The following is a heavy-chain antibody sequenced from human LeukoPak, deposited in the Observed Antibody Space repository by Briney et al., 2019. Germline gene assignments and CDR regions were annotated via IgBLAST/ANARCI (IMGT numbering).Heavy chain of an antibody. CDR2: ISDSSSTI. Sequence: GGSLRLSCAASGFTFSSYSTNWVRQAPGKGLEWVSYISDSSSTIYYADSVRGRFTISRDNAKNSLYLQMNSLRAEDTAVYYCARDYYDSNGYYYGGYWGQGTLVTVSS. J-gene: IGHJ4*02. V-gene: IGHV3-48*01. CDR3: ARDYYDSNGYYYGGY. CDR1: GFTFSSYS. D-gene: IGHD3-22*01.